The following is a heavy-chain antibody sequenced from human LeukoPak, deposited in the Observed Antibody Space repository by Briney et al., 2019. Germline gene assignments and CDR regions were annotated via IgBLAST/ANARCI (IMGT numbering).Heavy chain of an antibody. CDR1: GGSISSSSYY. Sequence: PSETLSLTCIVSGGSISSSSYYWGWIRQPPGKGLEWIGSIYYSGSTYYNPSLKSRVTISVDTSKNQFSLKLSSVTAADTAVYYCAAKYYYGSGSYSVWGQGTLVTVSS. CDR3: AAKYYYGSGSYSV. V-gene: IGHV4-39*07. J-gene: IGHJ4*02. D-gene: IGHD3-10*01. CDR2: IYYSGST.